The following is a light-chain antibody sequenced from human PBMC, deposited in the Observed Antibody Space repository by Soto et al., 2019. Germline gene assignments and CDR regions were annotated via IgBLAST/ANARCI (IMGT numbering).Light chain of an antibody. J-gene: IGLJ2*01. CDR3: CSYAGSYTLV. V-gene: IGLV2-11*01. Sequence: QSALTQPRSVSGSPGQSVTLSCTGTSSDVGSYHYVSWYQHHPGKAPKIIIYDVNTRPSGVPDRFSGSKSGNTASLTISGLQTEDEADYYCCSYAGSYTLVFGGGTKLTVL. CDR1: SSDVGSYHY. CDR2: DVN.